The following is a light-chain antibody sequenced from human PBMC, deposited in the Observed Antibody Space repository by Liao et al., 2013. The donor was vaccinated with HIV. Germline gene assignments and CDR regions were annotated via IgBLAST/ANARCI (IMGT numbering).Light chain of an antibody. CDR1: KLGDKY. CDR3: QVWDSSSDHQGV. V-gene: IGLV3-1*01. J-gene: IGLJ1*01. Sequence: SYELTQPPSVSVSPGQTASITCSGDKLGDKYACWYQQKPGQSPVLVIYQDSKRPSGIPERFSGSNSGNTATLTISRVEAGDEADYYCQVWDSSSDHQGVFGTGTKVTVL. CDR2: QDS.